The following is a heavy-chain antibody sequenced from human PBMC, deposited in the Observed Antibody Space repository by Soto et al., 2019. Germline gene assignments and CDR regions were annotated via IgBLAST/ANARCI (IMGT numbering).Heavy chain of an antibody. CDR3: TTDPLTMVRGVRDWFDP. J-gene: IGHJ5*02. D-gene: IGHD3-10*01. CDR1: GFTFSNAW. CDR2: IKSKTDAGTT. V-gene: IGHV3-15*01. Sequence: EVQLVESGGGLVKPGGSLRLSCAASGFTFSNAWMSWVRQAPGKGLEWVGRIKSKTDAGTTDYAAPVKGRFTISRDDSKNTLYLQMNSLKTEDTAVYYCTTDPLTMVRGVRDWFDPWGQGTLVTVSS.